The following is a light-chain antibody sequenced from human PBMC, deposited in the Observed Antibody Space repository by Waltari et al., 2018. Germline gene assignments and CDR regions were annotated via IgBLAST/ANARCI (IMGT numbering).Light chain of an antibody. Sequence: QSALTQPASVSGSPGQSNTISCTGTSSDVGSYKLVSWYRHHPGKAPKLLIYDVSKRPSVVSNLFSGSKSGNAASLTISGLQAEDEADYYCFSYAGSSTPYVFGTGTKVTVL. V-gene: IGLV2-23*02. CDR3: FSYAGSSTPYV. CDR2: DVS. CDR1: SSDVGSYKL. J-gene: IGLJ1*01.